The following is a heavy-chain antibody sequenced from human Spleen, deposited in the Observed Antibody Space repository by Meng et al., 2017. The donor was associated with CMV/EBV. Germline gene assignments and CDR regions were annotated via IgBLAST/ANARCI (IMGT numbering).Heavy chain of an antibody. V-gene: IGHV1-69*05. CDR2: IIPIFGTP. J-gene: IGHJ5*02. Sequence: SVKVSCKASGGTFLSYAISWVRQAPGQGLEGLGGIIPIFGTPNYAQKFQGRVTITTDESTSTAYMELSNLRSENTAVYYCARVILVGATYGWFDPWGQGTLVTVSS. D-gene: IGHD1-26*01. CDR1: GGTFLSYA. CDR3: ARVILVGATYGWFDP.